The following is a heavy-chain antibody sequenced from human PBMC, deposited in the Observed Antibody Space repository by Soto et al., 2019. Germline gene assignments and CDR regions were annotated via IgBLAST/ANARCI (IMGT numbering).Heavy chain of an antibody. CDR2: TYYRSKWYN. J-gene: IGHJ6*02. D-gene: IGHD6-19*01. CDR1: GDSVSSNSAA. V-gene: IGHV6-1*01. Sequence: QSQTLSLTCAISGDSVSSNSAAWNWIRQSPSRGLEWLGRTYYRSKWYNDYAVSVKSRITINPDTSKNQFSLQLNSVTPEDTAVYYCARDLVAVAGTIGNSYGMDVWGQGTTVTVSS. CDR3: ARDLVAVAGTIGNSYGMDV.